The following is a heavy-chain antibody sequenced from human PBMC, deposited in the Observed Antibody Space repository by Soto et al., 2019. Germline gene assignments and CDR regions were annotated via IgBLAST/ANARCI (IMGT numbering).Heavy chain of an antibody. V-gene: IGHV3-33*01. CDR1: GFTFSSYG. Sequence: QVQLVESEGGVVQAGRSLRLSCAASGFTFSSYGMHWVRQAPGKGLEWVAIIWYDGGNKYYADSVKGRFTISRDNSKNTLYLQMNSLRAEDTAVYYCARDKFLLSYWGQGTLVTVSS. D-gene: IGHD2-15*01. CDR3: ARDKFLLSY. J-gene: IGHJ4*02. CDR2: IWYDGGNK.